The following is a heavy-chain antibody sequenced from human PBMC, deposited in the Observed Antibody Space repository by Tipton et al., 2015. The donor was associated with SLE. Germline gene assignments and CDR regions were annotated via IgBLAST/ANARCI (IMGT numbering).Heavy chain of an antibody. CDR3: ARENYAESRGI. CDR2: IHHSGNT. Sequence: TLSLTCAVSAYSISTGYHWGGLRQPPGKGLEWMASIHHSGNTYYNPSLKSRVTKSLDTSKNQFSLKLNSVTAADTAVYYCARENYAESRGIWGQGTMVTVSS. CDR1: AYSISTGYH. D-gene: IGHD3-16*01. J-gene: IGHJ3*02. V-gene: IGHV4-38-2*02.